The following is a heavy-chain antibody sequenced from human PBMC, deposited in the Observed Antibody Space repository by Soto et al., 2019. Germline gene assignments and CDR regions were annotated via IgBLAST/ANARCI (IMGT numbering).Heavy chain of an antibody. Sequence: GALRLSCAASGFTFSSYGMHWVRQAPGKGLEWVAVISYDGSNKYYADSVKGRFTISRDNSKNTLYLQMNSLRAEDTAVYYCAKDLEFRVTYYDILTGYHSDYWGQGTLVTVSS. CDR2: ISYDGSNK. V-gene: IGHV3-30*18. D-gene: IGHD3-9*01. CDR3: AKDLEFRVTYYDILTGYHSDY. J-gene: IGHJ4*02. CDR1: GFTFSSYG.